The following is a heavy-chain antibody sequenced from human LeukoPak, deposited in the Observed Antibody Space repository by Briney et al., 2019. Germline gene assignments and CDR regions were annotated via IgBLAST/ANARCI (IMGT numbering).Heavy chain of an antibody. Sequence: GGSLGLSCAASGFTVSSNYMSWVRQAPGKGLEWVSVIYSGGSTYYADSVKGRFTISRDNSKNTLYLQMNSLRAEDTAVYYCARDCSGGSCYSDYYGMDVWGQGTTVTVSS. D-gene: IGHD2-15*01. V-gene: IGHV3-53*01. CDR1: GFTVSSNY. CDR3: ARDCSGGSCYSDYYGMDV. J-gene: IGHJ6*02. CDR2: IYSGGST.